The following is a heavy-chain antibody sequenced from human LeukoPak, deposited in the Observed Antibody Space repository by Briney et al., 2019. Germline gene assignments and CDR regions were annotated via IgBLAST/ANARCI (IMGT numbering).Heavy chain of an antibody. V-gene: IGHV1-2*02. CDR1: GYTFTGDY. Sequence: GASVKVSCKASGYTFTGDYMHWVRQAPGQGLEWMGWINPNSGDTNYAQKFQGRVTMTRDTSISTAYMELSRLRSDDTAVYYCARGDNWNGNYYYGMDVWGQGTTVTVSS. CDR3: ARGDNWNGNYYYGMDV. D-gene: IGHD1-20*01. J-gene: IGHJ6*02. CDR2: INPNSGDT.